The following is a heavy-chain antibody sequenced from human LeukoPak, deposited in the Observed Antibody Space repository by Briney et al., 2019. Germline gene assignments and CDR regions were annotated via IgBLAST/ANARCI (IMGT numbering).Heavy chain of an antibody. J-gene: IGHJ4*02. CDR3: AREVRWLPDY. Sequence: GGSLRLSCAASGVTLSPYGMHWVRQAPGKGLEWVAVISYDGSNKYYADSVEGRFTISRDNSKNTPYLQMNSLRGEDTAVYYCAREVRWLPDYWGQGTLVTVSS. V-gene: IGHV3-30*03. CDR2: ISYDGSNK. D-gene: IGHD5-24*01. CDR1: GVTLSPYG.